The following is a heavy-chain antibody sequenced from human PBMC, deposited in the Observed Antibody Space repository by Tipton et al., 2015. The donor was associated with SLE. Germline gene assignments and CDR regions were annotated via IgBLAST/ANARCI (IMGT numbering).Heavy chain of an antibody. J-gene: IGHJ4*02. V-gene: IGHV4-59*08. CDR1: GGSISSYY. CDR2: IYYSGNT. Sequence: TLSLTCTVSGGSISSYYWSWIRQPPGRGLEWIGYIYYSGNTYYNPSLKSRVTMSVDTSKNQLSLRLRSVTAADTAVYYCARLAHYNSSWYLGVWGQGSLVTVSS. D-gene: IGHD3-22*01. CDR3: ARLAHYNSSWYLGV.